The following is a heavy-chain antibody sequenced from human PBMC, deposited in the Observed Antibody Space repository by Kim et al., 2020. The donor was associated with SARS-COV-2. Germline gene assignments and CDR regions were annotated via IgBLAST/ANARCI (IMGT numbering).Heavy chain of an antibody. CDR3: ASMGRYCSGGSCYTGQLWYYN. CDR2: INSDGSST. J-gene: IGHJ4*02. D-gene: IGHD2-15*01. V-gene: IGHV3-74*01. CDR1: GFTFSSYW. Sequence: GGSLRLSCAASGFTFSSYWMHWVRQAPGKGLVWVSRINSDGSSTSYADSVKGRFTISRDNAKNTLYLQMNRLRAEDTAVYYCASMGRYCSGGSCYTGQLWYYNWGQGTLVTVSS.